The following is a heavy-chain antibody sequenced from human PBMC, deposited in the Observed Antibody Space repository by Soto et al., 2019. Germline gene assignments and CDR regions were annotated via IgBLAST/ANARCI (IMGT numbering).Heavy chain of an antibody. J-gene: IGHJ4*02. Sequence: QVHLQESGPGLVKPSGTLSLTCAVSGGSITTNWWSWVRQPPGKGLEWIGEIYHSGTTNYNPSLSGRVTISVDKSNNQFSLNLNSVTAADSAIYYCARHIAGPRTRGFDYWGQGNLVTVSS. CDR2: IYHSGTT. V-gene: IGHV4-4*02. CDR3: ARHIAGPRTRGFDY. D-gene: IGHD6-13*01. CDR1: GGSITTNW.